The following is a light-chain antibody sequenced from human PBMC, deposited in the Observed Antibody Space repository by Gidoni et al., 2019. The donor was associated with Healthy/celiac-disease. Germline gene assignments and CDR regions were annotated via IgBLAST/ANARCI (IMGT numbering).Light chain of an antibody. CDR2: DAS. CDR1: QSISSW. Sequence: DIQMTQSPSTLSASVGDRVTTTCRASQSISSWLAWYQQKPGKAPKLLIYDASSLESGVPSRFSGSGSGTEFTLTISNLQPDDFATYYCQQYNSYSQTFGQRTKVEIK. J-gene: IGKJ1*01. CDR3: QQYNSYSQT. V-gene: IGKV1-5*01.